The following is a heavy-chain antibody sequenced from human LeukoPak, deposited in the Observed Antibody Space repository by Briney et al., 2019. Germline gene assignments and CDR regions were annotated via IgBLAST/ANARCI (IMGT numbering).Heavy chain of an antibody. CDR3: ARVVVPSEVYYFDY. J-gene: IGHJ4*02. CDR2: IYYSGST. CDR1: GGSISNYY. V-gene: IGHV4-59*01. D-gene: IGHD2-15*01. Sequence: SETLSLTCTVSGGSISNYYWSWIRQPPGKGLEWIGYIYYSGSTNYNPSLKSRVTISVDTSKNQFSLKLSSVTAADTAVYYCARVVVPSEVYYFDYWGQGTLVTVSS.